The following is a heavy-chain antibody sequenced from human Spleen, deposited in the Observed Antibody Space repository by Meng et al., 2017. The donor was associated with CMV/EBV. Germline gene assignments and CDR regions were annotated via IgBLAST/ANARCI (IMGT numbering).Heavy chain of an antibody. V-gene: IGHV3-30*02. D-gene: IGHD3-10*01. CDR2: IRYDGTNK. J-gene: IGHJ4*02. Sequence: LSCAASGFIFSNFGMHWVRQAPGKGLEWVAFIRYDGTNKYYADSVKGRFTISRDDSKNTQYLQMNSLRAEDTAVYYCAKTGVGFENWGQGTLVTVSS. CDR3: AKTGVGFEN. CDR1: GFIFSNFG.